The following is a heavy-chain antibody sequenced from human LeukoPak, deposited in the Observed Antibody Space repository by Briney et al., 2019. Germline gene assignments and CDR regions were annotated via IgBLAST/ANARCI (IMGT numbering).Heavy chain of an antibody. D-gene: IGHD5-12*01. Sequence: GASVKVSCKASGYTFTSYGISWVRQAPGQGLEWMGRIIPILGITNYAQKFQARVTITADTSTNTAYMELSSLRSDDTAVYYCARDQGVGQKVAYNWFFDLWGRGTLVTVSS. J-gene: IGHJ2*01. V-gene: IGHV1-69*04. CDR3: ARDQGVGQKVAYNWFFDL. CDR1: GYTFTSYG. CDR2: IIPILGIT.